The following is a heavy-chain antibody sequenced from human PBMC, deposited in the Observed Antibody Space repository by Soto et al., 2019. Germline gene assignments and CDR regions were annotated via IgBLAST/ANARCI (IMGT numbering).Heavy chain of an antibody. Sequence: SETLSLTCAVSGGSISSGGYSWSWIRQPPGKGLEWIGEINHSGSTNYNPSLKSRVTISVDTSKNQFSLKLSSVTAADTALYYCARATSYYYDSSGYYYGPFYYWGQGTLVTVSS. D-gene: IGHD3-22*01. CDR1: GGSISSGGYS. CDR2: INHSGST. V-gene: IGHV4-34*01. CDR3: ARATSYYYDSSGYYYGPFYY. J-gene: IGHJ4*02.